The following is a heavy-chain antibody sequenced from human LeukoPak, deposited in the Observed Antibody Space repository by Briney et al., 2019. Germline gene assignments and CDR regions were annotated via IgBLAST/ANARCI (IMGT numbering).Heavy chain of an antibody. J-gene: IGHJ4*02. Sequence: KASETLSLTCTVPGGSISSSHYYWGWIRQPPGKGLEWIGSIDSSGTTYYTPSLKSRVSISVDTSKNQFSLRLTSVTAADSAVYYCAAGNGQFAYWGQGSLVTVSS. CDR2: IDSSGTT. V-gene: IGHV4-39*01. CDR1: GGSISSSHYY. D-gene: IGHD2-8*01. CDR3: AAGNGQFAY.